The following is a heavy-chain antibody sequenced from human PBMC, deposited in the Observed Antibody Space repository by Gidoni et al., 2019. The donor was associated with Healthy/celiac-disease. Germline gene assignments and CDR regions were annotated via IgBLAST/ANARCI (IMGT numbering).Heavy chain of an antibody. CDR1: GFTVSNNY. CDR3: ARAALPATVGRPFDP. V-gene: IGHV3-66*02. J-gene: IGHJ5*02. Sequence: EVQLVESGGGLVQPGGSLRLSCAASGFTVSNNYMSWIRQAPGKGLEWVSVIYSGGSTYYSDSVKGRFTISKDISKNTLYLQMNSLRGEDTAVYYCARAALPATVGRPFDPWGQGTLVTVSS. D-gene: IGHD2-2*01. CDR2: IYSGGST.